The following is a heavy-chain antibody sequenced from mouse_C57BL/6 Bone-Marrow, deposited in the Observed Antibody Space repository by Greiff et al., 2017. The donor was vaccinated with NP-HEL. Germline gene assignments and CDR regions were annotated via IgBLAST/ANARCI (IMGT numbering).Heavy chain of an antibody. CDR3: TRDRWLLLFAY. CDR1: GFTFSSYA. J-gene: IGHJ3*01. V-gene: IGHV5-9-1*02. Sequence: DVMLVESGEGLVKPGGSLKLSCAASGFTFSSYAMSWVRQTPEKRLEWVAYISSGGDYIYYADTVKGRFTISSDNARNTLYLQMSSLKSEDTAMYYCTRDRWLLLFAYWGQGTLVTVSA. D-gene: IGHD2-3*01. CDR2: ISSGGDYI.